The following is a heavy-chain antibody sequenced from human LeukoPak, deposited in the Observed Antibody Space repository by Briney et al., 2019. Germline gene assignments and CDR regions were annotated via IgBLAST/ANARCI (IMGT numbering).Heavy chain of an antibody. CDR1: GGTFSSYT. CDR2: IIPILGIA. Sequence: GASVKVSCKASGGTFSSYTISWVRQAPGQGLEWMGRIIPILGIANYAQKFQGRVTITADKSTSTAYMELSSLRSEDTAVYYCARIRMRWLQLTPLYYFDYWGQGTLVTVSS. J-gene: IGHJ4*02. D-gene: IGHD5-24*01. CDR3: ARIRMRWLQLTPLYYFDY. V-gene: IGHV1-69*02.